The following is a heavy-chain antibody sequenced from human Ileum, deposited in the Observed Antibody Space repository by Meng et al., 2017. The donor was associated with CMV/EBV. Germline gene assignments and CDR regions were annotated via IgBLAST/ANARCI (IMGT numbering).Heavy chain of an antibody. V-gene: IGHV1-18*01. CDR3: ARDPDDAFDI. CDR2: INVYNGRT. CDR1: GHTFTSHG. J-gene: IGHJ3*02. Sequence: ASVKVSCKASGHTFTSHGLSWVRQAPGQWLEWMGWINVYNGRTKYVQSLQGRVTMTTDTSTSTAYMELRSLRSDDTAVYYCARDPDDAFDIWGQGTMVTVSS.